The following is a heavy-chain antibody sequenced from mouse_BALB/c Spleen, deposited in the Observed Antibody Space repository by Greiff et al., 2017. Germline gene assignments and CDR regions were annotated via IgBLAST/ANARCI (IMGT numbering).Heavy chain of an antibody. CDR3: ARERGLITTVVAYYFDY. CDR1: GFSLTSYG. D-gene: IGHD1-1*01. J-gene: IGHJ2*01. Sequence: VQLQESGPGLVAPSQSLSITCTVSGFSLTSYGVHWVRQPPGKGLEWLGVIWAGGSTNYNSALMSRLSISKDNSKSQVFLKMNSLQTDDTAMYYCARERGLITTVVAYYFDYWGQGTTLTVSS. CDR2: IWAGGST. V-gene: IGHV2-9*02.